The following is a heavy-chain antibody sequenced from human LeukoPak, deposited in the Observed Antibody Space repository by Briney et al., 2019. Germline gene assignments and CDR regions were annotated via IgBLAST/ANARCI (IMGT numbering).Heavy chain of an antibody. Sequence: SETLSLTCTVSGDSISTSYYWSWIRQPPGKGLEWIGYIYYTGSTDYNPSLKSRVAISVDTSKNQFSLKLSSVTAADTAVYYCARGSKAAPGTFDYWGQGTLVTVSS. CDR3: ARGSKAAPGTFDY. V-gene: IGHV4-59*01. CDR1: GDSISTSYY. D-gene: IGHD6-13*01. CDR2: IYYTGST. J-gene: IGHJ4*02.